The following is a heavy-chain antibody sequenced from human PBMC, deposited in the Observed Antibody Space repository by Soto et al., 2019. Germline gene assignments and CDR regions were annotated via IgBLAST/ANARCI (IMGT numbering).Heavy chain of an antibody. CDR2: ISYDGSNK. Sequence: GGSLRLSCAASGFTFSSYGMHWVRQAPGKGLEWVAVISYDGSNKYYADSVKGRFTISRDNSKNTLYLQMNSLRAEDTAVYYCAKDRGTIWFGELLGMDVWGQGTTVTVSS. CDR1: GFTFSSYG. D-gene: IGHD3-10*01. CDR3: AKDRGTIWFGELLGMDV. V-gene: IGHV3-30*18. J-gene: IGHJ6*02.